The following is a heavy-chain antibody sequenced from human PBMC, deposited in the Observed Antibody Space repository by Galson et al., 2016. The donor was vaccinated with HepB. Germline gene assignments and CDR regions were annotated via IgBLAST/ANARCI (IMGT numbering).Heavy chain of an antibody. CDR2: TYYRSKWYN. V-gene: IGHV6-1*01. CDR3: ARRGSKEKGYFDL. CDR1: GDSVSSNSVT. Sequence: CAISGDSVSSNSVTGNWIRQSPSRGLEWLGRTYYRSKWYNDYAVSVKSRMTINPDTSKNQFSLQLNSVTPEDTAVYYCARRGSKEKGYFDLWGRGTLVIVSS. D-gene: IGHD6-13*01. J-gene: IGHJ2*01.